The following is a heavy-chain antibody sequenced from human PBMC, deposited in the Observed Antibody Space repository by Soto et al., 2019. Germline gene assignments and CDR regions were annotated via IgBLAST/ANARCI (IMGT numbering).Heavy chain of an antibody. CDR2: IYYSGST. CDR1: GGSISSYY. CDR3: ARSSQDGEFDY. V-gene: IGHV4-59*01. J-gene: IGHJ4*02. Sequence: ASETLSLTCTVSGGSISSYYWSWIRQPPGKGLEWIGYIYYSGSTNYNPSLKSRVTISVDTSKNQFSLKLSSVTAADTAVYYCARSSQDGEFDYWGQGTLVTVSS.